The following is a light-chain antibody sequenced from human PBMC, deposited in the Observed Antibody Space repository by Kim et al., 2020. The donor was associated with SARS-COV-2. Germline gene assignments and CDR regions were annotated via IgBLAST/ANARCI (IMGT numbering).Light chain of an antibody. Sequence: SSELTQDPAVSVALGQTVRITCQGDSLRSYYATWYQHKPGQAPLVVIYGKNNRPSGIPDRFSGSSSGNTASLTITGTQAGDEADYYCNYRDSNDNVVFGRGTNVTVL. CDR2: GKN. CDR3: NYRDSNDNVV. V-gene: IGLV3-19*01. CDR1: SLRSYY. J-gene: IGLJ6*01.